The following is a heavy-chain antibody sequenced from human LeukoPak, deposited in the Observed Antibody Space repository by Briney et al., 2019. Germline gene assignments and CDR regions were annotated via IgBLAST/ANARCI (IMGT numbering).Heavy chain of an antibody. Sequence: SETLSLTCTVSRGSISNSYWSWIRQPPGKGLEWIGYIYSSGSTNYNPSLKSRVTISVDTSKNQFSLKLRSVAAADTAVYYCVRWEHQQAAFDIWGQGTMVTVSS. D-gene: IGHD1/OR15-1a*01. V-gene: IGHV4-59*08. J-gene: IGHJ3*02. CDR2: IYSSGST. CDR1: RGSISNSY. CDR3: VRWEHQQAAFDI.